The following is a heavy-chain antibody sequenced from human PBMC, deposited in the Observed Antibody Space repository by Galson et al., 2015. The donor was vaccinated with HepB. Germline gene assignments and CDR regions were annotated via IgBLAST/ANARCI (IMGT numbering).Heavy chain of an antibody. CDR3: ARDPDYGDSIWYFDL. Sequence: PLSLTCTVSGGSISSGSYYWSWIRQPAGKGLEWIGRIYTSGSTNYNPSLKSRVTMSVDTSKNQFSLKLSSVTAADTAVYYCARDPDYGDSIWYFDLWGRGTLVTVSS. J-gene: IGHJ2*01. D-gene: IGHD4-17*01. V-gene: IGHV4-61*02. CDR1: GGSISSGSYY. CDR2: IYTSGST.